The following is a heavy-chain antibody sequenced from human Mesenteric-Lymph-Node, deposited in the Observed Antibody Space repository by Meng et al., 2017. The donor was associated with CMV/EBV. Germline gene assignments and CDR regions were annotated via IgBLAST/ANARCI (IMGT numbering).Heavy chain of an antibody. CDR2: IYTAGGT. CDR3: AGGSSDYFSLDY. Sequence: GGSLRLSCAASGIIVRSNYMVWVRQAPGKGLEWVSVIYTAGGTHYADSVKGRFTISRDNSKNTLYLQMNSLRAEDTAKYFCAGGSSDYFSLDYWGQGTLVTVSS. D-gene: IGHD6-25*01. CDR1: GIIVRSNY. J-gene: IGHJ4*02. V-gene: IGHV3-53*01.